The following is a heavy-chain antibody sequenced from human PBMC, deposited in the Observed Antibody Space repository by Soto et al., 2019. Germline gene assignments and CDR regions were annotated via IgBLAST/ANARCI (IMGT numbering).Heavy chain of an antibody. CDR3: ARPKGIAPAIWYFDL. J-gene: IGHJ2*01. CDR2: VYHSEKT. CDR1: GDYITSHY. V-gene: IGHV4-59*08. D-gene: IGHD6-13*01. Sequence: QVQLQESGPGLVKPSETLSLTCTVSGDYITSHYWSWIRQPPGKGLEWIGYVYHSEKTDSNPSLKSRVTISTDTCKNQISLSLPSVTAADTAVYYCARPKGIAPAIWYFDLWGRGTLVTVSS.